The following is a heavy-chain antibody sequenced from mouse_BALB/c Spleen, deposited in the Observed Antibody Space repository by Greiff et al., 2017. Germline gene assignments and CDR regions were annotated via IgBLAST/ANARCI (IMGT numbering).Heavy chain of an antibody. CDR1: GFTFSSYA. D-gene: IGHD1-1*01. CDR2: ISSGGST. J-gene: IGHJ1*01. V-gene: IGHV5-6-5*01. Sequence: EVKVVESGGGLVKPGGSLKLSCAASGFTFSSYAMSWVRQTPEKRLEWVASISSGGSTYYPDSVKGRFTISRDNARNILYLQMSSLRSEDTAMYYCARRDITTVVDWYFDDWGAGTTVTVSA. CDR3: ARRDITTVVDWYFDD.